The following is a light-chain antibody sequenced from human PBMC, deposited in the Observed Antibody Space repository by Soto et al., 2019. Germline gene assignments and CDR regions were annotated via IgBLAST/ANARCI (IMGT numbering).Light chain of an antibody. CDR2: AAS. V-gene: IGKV1-39*01. J-gene: IGKJ4*01. Sequence: GDRVTLTCRASQTINNYLDWYQQKPGKAPKLLIYAASSLESGVPSRFTGTDSGTDFTLTITSLQPEDVATYYCQQSYSTPLTFGGGTQVEIK. CDR3: QQSYSTPLT. CDR1: QTINNY.